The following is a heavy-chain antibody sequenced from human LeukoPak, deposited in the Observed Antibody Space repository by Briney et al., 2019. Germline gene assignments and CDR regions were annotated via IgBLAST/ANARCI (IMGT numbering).Heavy chain of an antibody. D-gene: IGHD6-13*01. CDR1: GYTFTSYY. Sequence: ASVKVSCKASGYTFTSYYMLWVRQAPGQGLEWMGIINPSGGSTSYAQKFQGRVTMTRDMSTSTVYMELSSLRSEDTAVYYCARDKPRRVLAQQLATGGWFDPWGQGTLVTVSS. CDR3: ARDKPRRVLAQQLATGGWFDP. CDR2: INPSGGST. J-gene: IGHJ5*02. V-gene: IGHV1-46*01.